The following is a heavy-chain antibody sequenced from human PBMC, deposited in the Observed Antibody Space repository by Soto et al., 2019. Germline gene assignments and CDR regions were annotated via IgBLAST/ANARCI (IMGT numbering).Heavy chain of an antibody. CDR3: ARGVWELLRGFDP. CDR1: GFTFSNYA. J-gene: IGHJ5*02. V-gene: IGHV3-23*01. CDR2: ISGSGNST. D-gene: IGHD1-26*01. Sequence: EVQLLESGGGLVQPGGSLRLSCAVSGFTFSNYAMSWVRQAPGKGLEWVSAISGSGNSTNYADSVKGRFTISRENSKNTVYLQMNSRIAEDTAVYYCARGVWELLRGFDPWGQGTLVTVSS.